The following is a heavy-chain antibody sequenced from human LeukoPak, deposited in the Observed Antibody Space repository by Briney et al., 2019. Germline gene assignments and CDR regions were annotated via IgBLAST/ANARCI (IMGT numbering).Heavy chain of an antibody. CDR2: IYYSGSS. Sequence: PSETLSLTCTVSGGSISNYYWNWIRQPPGKGLEWIGYIYYSGSSNYNPSLKSRVTISVDTSKNQFSLKLSSVTAADTAVYYCARSLRGAYSAYATDYWGQGTLVTVSP. CDR3: ARSLRGAYSAYATDY. J-gene: IGHJ4*02. V-gene: IGHV4-59*01. D-gene: IGHD5-12*01. CDR1: GGSISNYY.